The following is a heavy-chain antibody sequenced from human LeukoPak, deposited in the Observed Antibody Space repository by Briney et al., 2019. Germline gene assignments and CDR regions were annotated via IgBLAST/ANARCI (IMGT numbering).Heavy chain of an antibody. CDR2: INHSGST. Sequence: PSETLSLTCAVYGGSFSGYYWSWFRQPPGKGLEWIGEINHSGSTNYNPSLKSRVTISVDTSKNQFSLKLSSVTAADTAVYYCAREYYDILTGYYNWFDPWGQGTLVTVSS. CDR3: AREYYDILTGYYNWFDP. CDR1: GGSFSGYY. V-gene: IGHV4-34*01. J-gene: IGHJ5*02. D-gene: IGHD3-9*01.